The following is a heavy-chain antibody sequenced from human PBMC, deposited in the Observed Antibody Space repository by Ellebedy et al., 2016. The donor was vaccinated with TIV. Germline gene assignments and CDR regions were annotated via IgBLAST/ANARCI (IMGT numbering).Heavy chain of an antibody. CDR2: IATDGSST. CDR3: VRDKQDYGGGYSIDVMDV. D-gene: IGHD4-23*01. J-gene: IGHJ6*02. V-gene: IGHV3-74*01. CDR1: GFTFSGYW. Sequence: PGGSLRLSCAASGFTFSGYWMHWVRQPPGKGLVWVSRIATDGSSTTYADSVKGRFSIPRDNAKNTLYLHMTSLRAEETAVYYCVRDKQDYGGGYSIDVMDVWGQGTMVTISS.